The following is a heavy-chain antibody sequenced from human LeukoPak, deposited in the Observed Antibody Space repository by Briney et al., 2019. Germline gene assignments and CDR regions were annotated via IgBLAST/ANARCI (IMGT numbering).Heavy chain of an antibody. CDR3: AKDLPVRGVIPYYFDY. V-gene: IGHV3-23*01. D-gene: IGHD3-10*01. J-gene: IGHJ4*02. Sequence: GGTLRLSCAASGVTFSSYGMSWVRQAPGKGLEWVSAICGSGGTTFYADSVKGRFTISRDNTKNTLYLQMNSLRAEDTAVYYCAKDLPVRGVIPYYFDYWGQGTLVTVSS. CDR1: GVTFSSYG. CDR2: ICGSGGTT.